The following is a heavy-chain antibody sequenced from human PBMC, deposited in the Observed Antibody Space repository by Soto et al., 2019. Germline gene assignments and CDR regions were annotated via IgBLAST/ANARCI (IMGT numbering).Heavy chain of an antibody. CDR2: IYYDGTI. V-gene: IGHV4-59*08. CDR1: GGSISGYY. D-gene: IGHD1-7*01. J-gene: IGHJ3*01. Sequence: SETLSLTCTVSGGSISGYYWAWVRQPPEKGLEWIGFIYYDGTISSNPSLNSRVTLSVDTSENQFSLKLNSVAAADTAIYYCARWGGTSRVRLRGFDVWGQGTMVTVSS. CDR3: ARWGGTSRVRLRGFDV.